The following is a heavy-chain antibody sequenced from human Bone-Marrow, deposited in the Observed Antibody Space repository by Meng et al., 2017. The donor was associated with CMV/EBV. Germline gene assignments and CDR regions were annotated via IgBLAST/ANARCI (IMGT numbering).Heavy chain of an antibody. Sequence: GESLKISCAAPGFTFGRYWMNWVRQAPGKGLEWVANIEGDGTEKYYVDSVKGRFTISRDNAKNSLYLQMNSLRGEDTAVYYCARDTDDFDFWSRSPPGALISYYNYGMDVWGQGTTVTVSS. CDR1: GFTFGRYW. J-gene: IGHJ6*02. CDR2: IEGDGTEK. CDR3: ARDTDDFDFWSRSPPGALISYYNYGMDV. V-gene: IGHV3-7*01. D-gene: IGHD3-3*01.